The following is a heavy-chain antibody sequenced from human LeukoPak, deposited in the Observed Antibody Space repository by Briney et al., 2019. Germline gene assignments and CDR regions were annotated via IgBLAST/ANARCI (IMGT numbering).Heavy chain of an antibody. Sequence: PGGSLRLSCAASGFTFSSYERNWVRQAPGKGLERVSYISSSCSTIYYADSVKGRFTISRDNAKNSLYVQMNSLRAEDTAVYYREREGYEMYSNPTANFNYWGQGTLVTVSS. D-gene: IGHD6-13*01. CDR1: GFTFSSYE. V-gene: IGHV3-48*03. CDR3: EREGYEMYSNPTANFNY. J-gene: IGHJ4*02. CDR2: ISSSCSTI.